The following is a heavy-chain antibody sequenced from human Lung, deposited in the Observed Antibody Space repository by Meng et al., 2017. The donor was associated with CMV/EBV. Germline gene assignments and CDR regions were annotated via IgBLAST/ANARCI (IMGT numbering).Heavy chain of an antibody. V-gene: IGHV1-2*04. CDR1: GYTLPGYY. CDR3: ARGRYELIWGLFDP. J-gene: IGHJ5*02. D-gene: IGHD1-1*01. Sequence: VALVRSGAEVKKPRDSVKVPRKASGYTLPGYYIHWVRQAPGQGLEWMGWINPNTGGTKYAKKFQGWVTLTRDTSISTAYMELSRLRSDDTAVYYCARGRYELIWGLFDPWGQGTLVTVSS. CDR2: INPNTGGT.